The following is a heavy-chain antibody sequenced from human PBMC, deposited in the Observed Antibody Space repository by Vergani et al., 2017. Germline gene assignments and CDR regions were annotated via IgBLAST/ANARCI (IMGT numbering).Heavy chain of an antibody. D-gene: IGHD1-14*01. V-gene: IGHV3-33*01. J-gene: IGHJ5*02. CDR1: GFTFNQYG. CDR2: TWYDGNKK. Sequence: QVQLVESGGGVVQPGRSLRLSCEASGFTFNQYGMHWVRQAPGKGLEWVAVTWYDGNKKQYADSVKGRFTISRDNSKSTMYLQMNSLRDEDTGVYYCARDLRLLYNRFDPWGQGTLVTVSS. CDR3: ARDLRLLYNRFDP.